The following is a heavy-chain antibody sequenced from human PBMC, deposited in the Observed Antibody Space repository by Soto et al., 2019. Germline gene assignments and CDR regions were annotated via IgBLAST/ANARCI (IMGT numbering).Heavy chain of an antibody. CDR2: IYYSGST. CDR1: GGPISSINW. Sequence: SETLSLTCGASGGPISSINWWSWVRQTPGKGLEWIGEIYYSGSTNYNPSLTSRVTMSIDKSKNQFFLNLTSVTAADTALYYCARSSGVSATNWFDAWGQGTLVTVSS. J-gene: IGHJ5*02. CDR3: ARSSGVSATNWFDA. D-gene: IGHD3-10*01. V-gene: IGHV4-4*02.